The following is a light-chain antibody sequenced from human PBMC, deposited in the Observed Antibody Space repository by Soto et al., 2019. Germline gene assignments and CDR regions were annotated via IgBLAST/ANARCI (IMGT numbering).Light chain of an antibody. V-gene: IGLV1-44*01. CDR1: RSNIGSNT. Sequence: QSALTQPPSASGTPGQSVTISCSGSRSNIGSNTVNWFQQLPGTAPKLLIYSDNQRPSGVPGRFSGSKSGTSASLAISGLQSEDEADYYCAAWDDSLNGRHVFGTGTKVTVL. CDR3: AAWDDSLNGRHV. CDR2: SDN. J-gene: IGLJ1*01.